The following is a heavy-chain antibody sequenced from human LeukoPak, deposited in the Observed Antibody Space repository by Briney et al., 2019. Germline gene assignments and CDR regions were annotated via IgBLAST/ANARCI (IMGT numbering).Heavy chain of an antibody. CDR1: GGSISSNY. Sequence: PSETLSLTCTVYGGSISSNYWTWNRQPAGKGLEWIGRTYASGSTKSNTSLKSRVTMSVDTSKNQFSLMLTSVTAADTAVYYCARDPYSNYDNWFDPWGLGILVTVSS. D-gene: IGHD4-11*01. CDR2: TYASGST. CDR3: ARDPYSNYDNWFDP. J-gene: IGHJ5*02. V-gene: IGHV4-4*07.